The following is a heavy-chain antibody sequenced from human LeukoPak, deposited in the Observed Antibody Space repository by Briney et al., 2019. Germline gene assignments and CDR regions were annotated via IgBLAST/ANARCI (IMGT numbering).Heavy chain of an antibody. CDR2: IKQDGSEK. D-gene: IGHD3-22*01. V-gene: IGHV3-7*03. J-gene: IGHJ4*02. Sequence: PSETLSLTCAVHGGSFSGYYWSWIRQPPGKGLEWVANIKQDGSEKYYVDSVKGRFTISRDNAKNSLYLQMNSLRAEDTAVYYCARGVQGIMGYYYDSSGFLDYWGQGTLVTVSS. CDR1: GGSFSGYY. CDR3: ARGVQGIMGYYYDSSGFLDY.